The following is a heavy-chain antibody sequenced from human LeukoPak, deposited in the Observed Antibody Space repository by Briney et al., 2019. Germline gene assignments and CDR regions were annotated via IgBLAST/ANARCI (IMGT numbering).Heavy chain of an antibody. CDR3: ARDSGPGYSYAREAFDI. Sequence: GASVKVSCKASGYTFTGYYMHWVRQAPGQGLEWMGWINPNSGGTNYAQKFQGRVTMTRDTSISTAYMELSRLRSDDTAVYYCARDSGPGYSYAREAFDIWGQGTMVTVSS. J-gene: IGHJ3*02. D-gene: IGHD5-18*01. CDR2: INPNSGGT. V-gene: IGHV1-2*02. CDR1: GYTFTGYY.